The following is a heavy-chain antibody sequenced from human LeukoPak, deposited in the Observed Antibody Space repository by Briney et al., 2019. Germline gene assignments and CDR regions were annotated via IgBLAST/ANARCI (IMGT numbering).Heavy chain of an antibody. Sequence: GGSLRLSCAASGFTFSRSAMSWVRQAPGKGLEWVSNISGSGGNTYYADSVKGRFTVSRDNSKNTLFLQINSLRAEDTAIYYCAKSGSGKVDYWGQGTLVTVSS. CDR2: ISGSGGNT. CDR3: AKSGSGKVDY. D-gene: IGHD3-10*01. V-gene: IGHV3-23*01. J-gene: IGHJ4*02. CDR1: GFTFSRSA.